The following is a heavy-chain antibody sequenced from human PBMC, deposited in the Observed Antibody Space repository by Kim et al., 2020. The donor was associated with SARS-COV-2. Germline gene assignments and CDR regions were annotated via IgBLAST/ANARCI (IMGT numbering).Heavy chain of an antibody. Sequence: GGSLRLSCAASGFTFSSYGMHWVRQAPGKGLEWVAVIWYDGSNKYYADSVKGRFTISRDNSKNTLYLQMNSLRAEDTAVYYCARVRLVVHFDYWGQGTLVTVSS. CDR1: GFTFSSYG. CDR2: IWYDGSNK. V-gene: IGHV3-33*01. D-gene: IGHD2-2*01. J-gene: IGHJ4*02. CDR3: ARVRLVVHFDY.